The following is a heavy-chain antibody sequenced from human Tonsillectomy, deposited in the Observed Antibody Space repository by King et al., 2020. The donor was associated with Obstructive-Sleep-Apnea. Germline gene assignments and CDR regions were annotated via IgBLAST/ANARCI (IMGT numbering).Heavy chain of an antibody. CDR3: AHRGPRDAYCSGGSCFGLDY. CDR2: IFWDDDK. CDR1: GFSLNTSGVA. D-gene: IGHD2-15*01. J-gene: IGHJ4*02. V-gene: IGHV2-5*02. Sequence: TLKESGPTLVKPTQTLTLTCTFSGFSLNTSGVAVGWIRQPPGKALEWLGFIFWDDDKYYSPSLKSRLTITRDTSRNQVVLTMPNVYPVDTATYYCAHRGPRDAYCSGGSCFGLDYWGQGTLVTVSS.